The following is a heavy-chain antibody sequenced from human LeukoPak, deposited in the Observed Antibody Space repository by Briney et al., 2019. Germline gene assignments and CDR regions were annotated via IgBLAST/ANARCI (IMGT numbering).Heavy chain of an antibody. CDR3: ARVIITIFGVVDAFDI. V-gene: IGHV1-8*03. Sequence: ASVKISCKASGYTFTSYDINWVPQATGQGLEWMGWMNPNSGNTGYAQKFQGRVTITRNTSISTAYMELSSLRSEDTAVYYCARVIITIFGVVDAFDIWGQGTMVTVSS. CDR2: MNPNSGNT. D-gene: IGHD3-3*01. J-gene: IGHJ3*02. CDR1: GYTFTSYD.